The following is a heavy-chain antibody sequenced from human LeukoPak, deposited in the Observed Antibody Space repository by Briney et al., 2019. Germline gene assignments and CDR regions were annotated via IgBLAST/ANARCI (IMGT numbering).Heavy chain of an antibody. CDR1: GFTFSSYS. CDR3: ARDAEYNYYYYYYMDV. V-gene: IGHV3-21*01. CDR2: ISSSSSYI. D-gene: IGHD1-14*01. J-gene: IGHJ6*03. Sequence: GGSLRLSCAASGFTFSSYSMNWVRQAPGKGLEWVSSISSSSSYIYYADSVKGRFTISRDNAKNSLYLQMNSLRAEDTAVYYCARDAEYNYYYYYYMDVWGKGTTVTVSS.